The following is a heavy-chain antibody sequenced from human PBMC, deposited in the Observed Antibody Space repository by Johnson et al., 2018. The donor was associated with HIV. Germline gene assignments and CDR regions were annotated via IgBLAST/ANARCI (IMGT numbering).Heavy chain of an antibody. Sequence: QVQLVESGGGVVQPGKSLTLSCVGSGLSFSNFGIHWVRQAPGKGPEWVAVISFDGNLKKYADSVKGRFTISRDNAKNPLSLQMNILRAEDTALYYCARAKLGTNDAFDIWGQGTMVTVSS. CDR1: GLSFSNFG. D-gene: IGHD7-27*01. CDR3: ARAKLGTNDAFDI. CDR2: ISFDGNLK. J-gene: IGHJ3*02. V-gene: IGHV3-33*08.